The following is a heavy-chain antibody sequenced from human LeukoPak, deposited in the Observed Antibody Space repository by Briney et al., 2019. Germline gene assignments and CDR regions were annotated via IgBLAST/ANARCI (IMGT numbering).Heavy chain of an antibody. J-gene: IGHJ4*02. CDR1: GYAFTRHY. CDR2: INPSGSST. CDR3: ASKARAGGFDY. V-gene: IGHV1-46*01. D-gene: IGHD3-10*01. Sequence: ASVKVSCKASGYAFTRHYMHWVRQAPGQGLEWMGLINPSGSSTIYAQKFQGRVTMTRDMSTSTDYMELRSLRSDDTAVYYCASKARAGGFDYWGQGTLVTVSS.